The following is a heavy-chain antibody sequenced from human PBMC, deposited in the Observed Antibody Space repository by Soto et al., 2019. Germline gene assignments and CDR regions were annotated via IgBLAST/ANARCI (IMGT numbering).Heavy chain of an antibody. J-gene: IGHJ4*02. CDR3: VWNIEAAGIVY. V-gene: IGHV4-39*01. D-gene: IGHD6-25*01. Sequence: SETLSLTCTVSGGAISISSYYLGWIRQPPGKGLEWIGSIYYSGSTYYNPSLKSRVTISVDTSKNQFSLKLSSVTAADTAVYYCVWNIEAAGIVYWGKASXVTFSS. CDR1: GGAISISSYY. CDR2: IYYSGST.